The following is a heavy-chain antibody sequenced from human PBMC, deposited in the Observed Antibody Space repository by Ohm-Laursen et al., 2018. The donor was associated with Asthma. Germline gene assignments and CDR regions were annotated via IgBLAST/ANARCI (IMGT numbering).Heavy chain of an antibody. V-gene: IGHV3-21*01. J-gene: IGHJ6*02. D-gene: IGHD2-2*01. Sequence: GSLRLSCAASGFTFSSYSMNWVRQAPGKGLEWVSSTSSSSSYIYYADSVKGRFTISRDNAKNSLYLQMNSLRAEDTAVYYCARVDREYQLPDYYYYGMDVWGQGTTVTVSS. CDR2: TSSSSSYI. CDR3: ARVDREYQLPDYYYYGMDV. CDR1: GFTFSSYS.